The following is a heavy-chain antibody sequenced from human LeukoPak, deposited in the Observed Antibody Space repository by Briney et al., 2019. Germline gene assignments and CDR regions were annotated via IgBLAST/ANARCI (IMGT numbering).Heavy chain of an antibody. J-gene: IGHJ4*02. Sequence: SQTLSLTCTVSGGSISSGDYYWSCIRQPPGKGLEWIGYIYYSGSTYYNPPLKSRVTISVDTSKNQLSLKLSSVTAADTAVYYCARDAHDYGYYFDYWGQGTLVTVSA. CDR3: ARDAHDYGYYFDY. CDR2: IYYSGST. CDR1: GGSISSGDYY. V-gene: IGHV4-30-4*08. D-gene: IGHD4-17*01.